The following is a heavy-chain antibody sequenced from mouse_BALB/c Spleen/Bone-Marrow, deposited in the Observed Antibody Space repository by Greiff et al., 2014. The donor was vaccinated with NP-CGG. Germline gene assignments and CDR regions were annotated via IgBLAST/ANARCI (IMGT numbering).Heavy chain of an antibody. D-gene: IGHD2-1*01. V-gene: IGHV1S29*02. J-gene: IGHJ3*01. CDR1: GYTFTDHN. CDR3: SSPYGNYGAWIAY. CDR2: IYPYNGGT. Sequence: EVQLQQSGPELVKPGASVKISCKASGYTFTDHNMHWVKQSHGKSLEWIGYIYPYNGGTAYNQKFKSKATLTVDNSSSTAYMELRSLTSEDSAVYYCSSPYGNYGAWIAYWGQGTLVTVSA.